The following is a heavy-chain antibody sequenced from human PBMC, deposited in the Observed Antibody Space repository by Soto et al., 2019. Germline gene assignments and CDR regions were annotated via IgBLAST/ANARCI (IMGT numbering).Heavy chain of an antibody. CDR3: VRLDCSATSNYFYGLDV. J-gene: IGHJ6*02. Sequence: EMQLVESGGGLVKPGGSLRLSCAASGFTFTSSTMKWVRQAPGKGLEWVSSISSGSSDKYYADSVRGRFTISRDDAKKSVDLQMKGLRAEDSAVYYCVRLDCSATSNYFYGLDVWGQGTTVTVSS. CDR1: GFTFTSST. CDR2: ISSGSSDK. D-gene: IGHD2-15*01. V-gene: IGHV3-21*01.